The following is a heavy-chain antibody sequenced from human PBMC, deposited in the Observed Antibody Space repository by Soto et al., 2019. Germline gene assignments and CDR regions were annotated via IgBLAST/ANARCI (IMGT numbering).Heavy chain of an antibody. CDR2: IYYSGST. V-gene: IGHV4-61*01. CDR1: GGSVSSGSYY. D-gene: IGHD3-9*01. Sequence: PSETLSLTCTVSGGSVSSGSYYWSWIRQPPGKGLEWIGYIYYSGSTNYNPSLKSRVTISVDTSKNQFSLKLSSVTAADTAVYYCARGGSDWLFYGMDVWGQGTTVTVSS. J-gene: IGHJ6*02. CDR3: ARGGSDWLFYGMDV.